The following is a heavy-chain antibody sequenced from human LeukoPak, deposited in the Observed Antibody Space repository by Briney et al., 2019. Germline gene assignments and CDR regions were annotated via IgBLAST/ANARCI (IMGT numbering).Heavy chain of an antibody. CDR2: ISGSGGST. J-gene: IGHJ4*02. Sequence: GGSLRLSCAASGFTFSSYAMSWVRQAPGKGLEWVSAISGSGGSTYYADSVKGRFTISRDNSKNSLYLQMNSLRGEDTAVYYCEAYSSSSQDDYWGQGTLVTVSS. D-gene: IGHD6-6*01. CDR1: GFTFSSYA. V-gene: IGHV3-23*01. CDR3: EAYSSSSQDDY.